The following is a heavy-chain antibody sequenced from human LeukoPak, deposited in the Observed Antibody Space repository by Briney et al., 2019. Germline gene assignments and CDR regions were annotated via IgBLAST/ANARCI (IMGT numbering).Heavy chain of an antibody. CDR1: GGTFSSYA. D-gene: IGHD3-22*01. J-gene: IGHJ4*02. V-gene: IGHV1-18*01. Sequence: GASVKVSCKASGGTFSSYAISWVRQAPGQGLEWMGWISAYNGNTNYAQKLQGRVTMTTDTSTSTAYMELRSLRSDDTAVYYCASGYYDSSGYYYEGRNYFDYWGQGTLVTVSS. CDR3: ASGYYDSSGYYYEGRNYFDY. CDR2: ISAYNGNT.